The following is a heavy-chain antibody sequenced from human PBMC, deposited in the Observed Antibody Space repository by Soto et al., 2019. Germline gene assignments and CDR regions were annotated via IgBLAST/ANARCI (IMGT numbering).Heavy chain of an antibody. CDR2: ARNKVNGYTT. V-gene: IGHV3-72*01. Sequence: PGGSLRLSCAASGFTFSDHYMDWVRQAPGKGLEWVGRARNKVNGYTTSYAASVKGRFTISRDDSKNSLYLQMNSLKPEDTAVYFCPRLIGTSFDFWRQGTLVTVSS. CDR3: PRLIGTSFDF. J-gene: IGHJ4*02. CDR1: GFTFSDHY.